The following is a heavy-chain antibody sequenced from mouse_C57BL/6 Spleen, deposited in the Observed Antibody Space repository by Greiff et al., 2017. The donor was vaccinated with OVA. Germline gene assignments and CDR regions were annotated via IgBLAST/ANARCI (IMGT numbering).Heavy chain of an antibody. Sequence: QVQLQQPGAELVKPGASVKMSCKASGYTFTSYWITWVKQRPGQGLEWIGDIYPGSGSTNSTENFTSKATLTVDTSSSTAYMQLSSLTSEDSAVYYCARTGDYDSYDYWGQGTTLTVSS. V-gene: IGHV1-55*01. CDR3: ARTGDYDSYDY. D-gene: IGHD2-4*01. CDR1: GYTFTSYW. J-gene: IGHJ2*01. CDR2: IYPGSGST.